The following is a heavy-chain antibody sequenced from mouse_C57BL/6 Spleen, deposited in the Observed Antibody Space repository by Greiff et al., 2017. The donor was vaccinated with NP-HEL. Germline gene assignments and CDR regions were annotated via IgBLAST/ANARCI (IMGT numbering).Heavy chain of an antibody. V-gene: IGHV2-2*01. CDR1: GFSLTSYG. D-gene: IGHD2-2*01. J-gene: IGHJ4*01. CDR2: IWSGGST. Sequence: VMLVESGPGLVQPSQSLSITCTVSGFSLTSYGVHWVRQSPGKGLEWLGVIWSGGSTDYNAAFISRLSISKDNSKSQVFFKMNSLQADDTAIYYCARNSGYPYAMDYWGQGTSVTVSS. CDR3: ARNSGYPYAMDY.